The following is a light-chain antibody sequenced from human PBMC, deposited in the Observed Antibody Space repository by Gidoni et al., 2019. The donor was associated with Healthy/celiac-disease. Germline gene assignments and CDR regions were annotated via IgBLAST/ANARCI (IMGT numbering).Light chain of an antibody. CDR1: QSVSSN. Sequence: EIVMTQSPATLSVSPGERATPSCRASQSVSSNLAWYQQKPGQAPRLLIYGASTRATGIPARFSGSGSGTEFTLTISSLQSEDFAVYYCQQYNNWPITFGQGTQLEIK. CDR2: GAS. V-gene: IGKV3-15*01. J-gene: IGKJ5*01. CDR3: QQYNNWPIT.